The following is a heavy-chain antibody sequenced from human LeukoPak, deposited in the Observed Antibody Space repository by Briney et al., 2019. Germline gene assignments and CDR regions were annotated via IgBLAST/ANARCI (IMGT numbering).Heavy chain of an antibody. J-gene: IGHJ3*02. CDR2: IHYSGST. D-gene: IGHD3-3*01. CDR1: GGSISTYY. V-gene: IGHV4-59*01. CDR3: ARDKRAIFGVAYDAFDI. Sequence: SETLSLTCTVSGGSISTYYWSWIRQPPGKGPEWIGYIHYSGSTNYNPSLKSRVTISVDTSKNQLSLKLSSVTAADTAVYYCARDKRAIFGVAYDAFDIWGQGTMVTVSS.